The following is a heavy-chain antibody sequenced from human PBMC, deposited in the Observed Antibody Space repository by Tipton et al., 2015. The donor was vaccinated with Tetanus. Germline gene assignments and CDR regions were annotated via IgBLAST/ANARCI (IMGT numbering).Heavy chain of an antibody. Sequence: QVQLVQSGAEVKKPGSSVKVSCKASGGTFSKYALSWVRQAPGQGLEWVGGIIPVFGPAKYAQKFQGRVTITADESTSTGYMDFSGLRSDDTAVYYCARDRGDYIYYGMDVWGPGTTVTVS. D-gene: IGHD3-22*01. CDR1: GGTFSKYA. V-gene: IGHV1-69*01. CDR2: IIPVFGPA. J-gene: IGHJ6*02. CDR3: ARDRGDYIYYGMDV.